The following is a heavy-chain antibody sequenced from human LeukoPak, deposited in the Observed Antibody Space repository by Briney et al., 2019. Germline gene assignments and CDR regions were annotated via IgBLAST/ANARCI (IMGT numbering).Heavy chain of an antibody. D-gene: IGHD2-2*01. CDR2: VSHSGGT. Sequence: SETLSLTCTVSGGSINSGDYYWSWIRQLPGKGLEWIGYVSHSGGTSYNPSLRSRVTISADTSKMQFSLKLSSVTAADTAVYYCARQHRYCSGTSCYSDAFDIWGQGTTVTVSS. CDR1: GGSINSGDYY. V-gene: IGHV4-31*03. J-gene: IGHJ3*02. CDR3: ARQHRYCSGTSCYSDAFDI.